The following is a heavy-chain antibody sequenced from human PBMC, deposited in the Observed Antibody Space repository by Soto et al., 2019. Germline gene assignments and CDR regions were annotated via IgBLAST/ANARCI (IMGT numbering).Heavy chain of an antibody. CDR2: IYHSGST. CDR1: GGSISSSNW. Sequence: PSETLSLTCAVSGGSISSSNWWSWVRQPPGKGLERIGEIYHSGSTNYNPSLKSRVTISVDKSKNQFSLKLSSVTAADTAVYYCARDPRYSSSTLDYWGQGTLVTVSS. J-gene: IGHJ4*02. V-gene: IGHV4-4*02. D-gene: IGHD6-6*01. CDR3: ARDPRYSSSTLDY.